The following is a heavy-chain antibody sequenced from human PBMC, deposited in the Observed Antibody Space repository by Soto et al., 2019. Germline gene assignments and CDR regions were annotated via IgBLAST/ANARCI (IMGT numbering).Heavy chain of an antibody. CDR1: GFTFSTYG. J-gene: IGHJ4*02. D-gene: IGHD4-17*01. CDR2: ISHDGGGK. CDR3: AKAPDFGDYIHYFDY. Sequence: GSLRLSCEASGFTFSTYGMHWVRQAPGKGLEWVSLISHDGGGKYYADSVRGRFTISRDNSKNTLYLQMNSLRSEDTAVYYCAKAPDFGDYIHYFDYWGQGTLVTVSS. V-gene: IGHV3-30*18.